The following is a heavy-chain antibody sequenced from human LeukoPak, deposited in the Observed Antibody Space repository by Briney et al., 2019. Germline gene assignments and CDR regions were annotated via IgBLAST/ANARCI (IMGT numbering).Heavy chain of an antibody. CDR1: GFTFSSYA. D-gene: IGHD6-13*01. CDR2: ISGSDGST. CDR3: ARDGIAAYYYYMDV. Sequence: GGSLRLSCAASGFTFSSYAMSWVRQAPGKGLEWVSGISGSDGSTNYADSVKGRFTISRDNSKNTLYLKMNSLRAEDTAVYYCARDGIAAYYYYMDVWGKGTTVTVSS. V-gene: IGHV3-23*01. J-gene: IGHJ6*03.